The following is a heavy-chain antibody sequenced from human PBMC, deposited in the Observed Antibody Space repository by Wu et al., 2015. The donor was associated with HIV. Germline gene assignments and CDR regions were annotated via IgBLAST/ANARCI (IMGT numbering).Heavy chain of an antibody. CDR1: GYTLPAMV. V-gene: IGHV1-18*01. CDR3: ARDKAYYDILTGYLPFDY. Sequence: QVQLVQSGAEVKKPGASVKVSCKASGYTLPAMVSPGCDRPLDKGLRWMGWISAYNGNTNYAQKVQGRVTMTTDTSTSTAYMELRSLRSDDTAVYYCARDKAYYDILTGYLPFDYWGQGTLVTVSS. D-gene: IGHD3-9*01. CDR2: ISAYNGNT. J-gene: IGHJ4*02.